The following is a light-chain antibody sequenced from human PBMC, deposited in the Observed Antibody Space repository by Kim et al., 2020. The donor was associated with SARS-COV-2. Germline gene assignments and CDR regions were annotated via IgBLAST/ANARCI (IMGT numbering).Light chain of an antibody. V-gene: IGKV1-5*03. J-gene: IGKJ1*01. CDR1: QSISSW. CDR2: KAS. CDR3: QHYNYYTWT. Sequence: ASVGDRVTITCRASQSISSWLAWYQQKPGKAPKLLIYKASSLESGVPSRFSGSGSGTEFTLTISSLQPDDFATYYCQHYNYYTWTFGQGTKVYIK.